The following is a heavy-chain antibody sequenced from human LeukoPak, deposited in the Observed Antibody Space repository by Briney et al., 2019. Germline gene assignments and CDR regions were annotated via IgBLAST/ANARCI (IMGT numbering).Heavy chain of an antibody. CDR1: GFTFSNAW. J-gene: IGHJ3*02. V-gene: IGHV3-11*04. Sequence: GGSLRLSCAASGFTFSNAWMSWVRQAPGKGLEWVSYISSGGSPIYYADSVKGRFTISRDNAKNSLYLRMNSLRAEDTAVYYCVRAVPAAVLGAFDIWGQGSMVTVSS. CDR3: VRAVPAAVLGAFDI. D-gene: IGHD2-2*02. CDR2: ISSGGSPI.